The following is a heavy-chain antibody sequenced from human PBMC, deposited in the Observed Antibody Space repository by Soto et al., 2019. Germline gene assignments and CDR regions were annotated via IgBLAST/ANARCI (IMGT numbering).Heavy chain of an antibody. CDR3: ARVVVIQGSYYYYYYMDV. CDR1: SGSISSSNW. D-gene: IGHD5-18*01. J-gene: IGHJ6*03. Sequence: SETLSLTCAVSSGSISSSNWWSWVRQPPGKGLEWIGEIYHSGSTNYNPSLKSRVTISVDKSKNQFSLKLSSVTAADTAVYYCARVVVIQGSYYYYYYMDVWGKGTTGTVSS. V-gene: IGHV4-4*02. CDR2: IYHSGST.